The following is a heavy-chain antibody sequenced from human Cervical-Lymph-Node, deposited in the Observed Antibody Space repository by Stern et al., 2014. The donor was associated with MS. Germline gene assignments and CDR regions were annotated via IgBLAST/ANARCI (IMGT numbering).Heavy chain of an antibody. Sequence: QVQLVQSGAEVEKPGASVKVSCKASGYIFTSYAMHWVRQAPGQRLEWVGWINTDTGNAKYSQMFQGRVTITRDTSASTAYMELSSLKSEDTAVYYCARVYGGDYYYYYGMDVWGQGTTVTVSS. J-gene: IGHJ6*02. CDR2: INTDTGNA. V-gene: IGHV1-3*04. CDR1: GYIFTSYA. D-gene: IGHD4-23*01. CDR3: ARVYGGDYYYYYGMDV.